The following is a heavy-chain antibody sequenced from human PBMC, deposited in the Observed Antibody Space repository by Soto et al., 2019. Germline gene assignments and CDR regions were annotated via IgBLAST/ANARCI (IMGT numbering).Heavy chain of an antibody. CDR3: ARGYCTNGVCRELVSPPYYYYYMDV. Sequence: GGSLRLSCAASGFTFSSYAMHWVRQAPGKGLEYVSAISSNGGSTYYANSVKGRFTISRDNSKNTLYLQMGSLRAEDMAVYYCARGYCTNGVCRELVSPPYYYYYMDVWGKGTTVTVSS. CDR1: GFTFSSYA. D-gene: IGHD2-8*01. CDR2: ISSNGGST. J-gene: IGHJ6*03. V-gene: IGHV3-64*01.